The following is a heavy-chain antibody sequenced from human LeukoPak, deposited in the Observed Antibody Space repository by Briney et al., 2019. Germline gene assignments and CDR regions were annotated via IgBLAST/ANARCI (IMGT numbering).Heavy chain of an antibody. CDR3: TRGGSNFDY. Sequence: SETLSLICTVSGGSLSSDYWSWVRQPPEKGLEWIGYIYYSGSTNYNPSLKSRVTISVDTSKNQFSLQLTSVTGADTAVYFCTRGGSNFDYWGQGTLVTVSS. J-gene: IGHJ4*02. D-gene: IGHD3-10*01. V-gene: IGHV4-59*01. CDR1: GGSLSSDY. CDR2: IYYSGST.